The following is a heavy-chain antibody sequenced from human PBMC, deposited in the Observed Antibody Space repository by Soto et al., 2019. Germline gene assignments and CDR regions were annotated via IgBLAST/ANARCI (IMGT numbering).Heavy chain of an antibody. CDR1: GFSFSSYS. D-gene: IGHD6-19*01. CDR2: LSSSKTYI. V-gene: IGHV3-48*02. J-gene: IGHJ3*02. CDR3: VRDSGWAFDI. Sequence: EVQLVESGGDLVQPGQSLRLSCAASGFSFSSYSMNWVRQAPGKGLEWISYLSSSKTYIWYADSVKGRFTISRDNAKNSLALQMNSLRDEDRAVYYCVRDSGWAFDIWGLGRMVTVSS.